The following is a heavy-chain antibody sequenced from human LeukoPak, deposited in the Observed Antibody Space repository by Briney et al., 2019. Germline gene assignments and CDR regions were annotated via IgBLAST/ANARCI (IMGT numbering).Heavy chain of an antibody. CDR1: GVTFNSYF. CDR3: ARGRGGD. D-gene: IGHD2-15*01. Sequence: PGGSLRLSCAVSGVTFNSYFMGWVRQAPGKGLGGGSSISSEGFTYYADPVKGRFTISRDNSKNTLYLQMNSLRAEDTAFYYCARGRGGDWGQGVLVTVSS. J-gene: IGHJ4*02. CDR2: ISSEGFT. V-gene: IGHV3-53*01.